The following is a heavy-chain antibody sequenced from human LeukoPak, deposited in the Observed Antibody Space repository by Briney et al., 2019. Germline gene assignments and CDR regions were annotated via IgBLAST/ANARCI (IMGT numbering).Heavy chain of an antibody. CDR2: ISDNEGKT. CDR3: GRHDSSIPH. V-gene: IGHV3-23*01. J-gene: IGHJ4*02. Sequence: GGSLRLSCAASGFTFNYYAMSWVRQAPGKGLEWVSGISDNEGKTYYTDSVKGRFTISRDNTKNTVYLQMNILRADDTAVYFCGRHDSSIPHWGQGTLVTVSS. D-gene: IGHD5-18*01. CDR1: GFTFNYYA.